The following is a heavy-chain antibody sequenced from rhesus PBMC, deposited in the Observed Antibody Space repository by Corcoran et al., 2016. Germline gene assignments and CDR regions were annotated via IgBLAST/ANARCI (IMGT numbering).Heavy chain of an antibody. J-gene: IGHJ4*01. Sequence: QVQLQESGPGLVKPSETLSLTCTVSGASISSYWWSWIRQPPGKGLEWIGEINGNSGSTNYNPSLKSRVTISRDTSKNQFSLKLSSVTAADTAVYYCAIGGDIVVVVSATPVDYWGQGVLVTVSS. CDR2: INGNSGST. V-gene: IGHV4-80*01. D-gene: IGHD2-8*01. CDR3: AIGGDIVVVVSATPVDY. CDR1: GASISSYW.